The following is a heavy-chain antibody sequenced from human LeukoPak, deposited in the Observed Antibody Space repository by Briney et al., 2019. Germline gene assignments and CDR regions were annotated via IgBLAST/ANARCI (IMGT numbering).Heavy chain of an antibody. J-gene: IGHJ5*02. CDR3: ATRFDSSGWNNWFDP. CDR2: FDPEDGET. D-gene: IGHD6-19*01. Sequence: GASVKVSCKVSGYTLTELSMHWVRQAPGKGLEWMGGFDPEDGETIYAQKFQGRVTMTEDTSTDTAYMELSSLRSEDTAVYYCATRFDSSGWNNWFDPWGQGTLVTVSS. CDR1: GYTLTELS. V-gene: IGHV1-24*01.